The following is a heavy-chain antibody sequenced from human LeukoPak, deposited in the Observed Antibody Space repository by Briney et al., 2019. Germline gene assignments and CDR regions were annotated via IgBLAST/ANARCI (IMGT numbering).Heavy chain of an antibody. CDR2: ISYDGNNK. CDR1: GFTFSRYA. V-gene: IGHV3-30*18. J-gene: IGHJ4*02. Sequence: PGGSLRLSCAASGFTFSRYAMHWVRQAPGKGLEGVAVISYDGNNKYHAESVKGRFTISRDNSKNTLYLQMNSLRAEDTAVYSRTKVPRQSGWYPLSDYWGQGALVTVSS. CDR3: TKVPRQSGWYPLSDY. D-gene: IGHD6-13*01.